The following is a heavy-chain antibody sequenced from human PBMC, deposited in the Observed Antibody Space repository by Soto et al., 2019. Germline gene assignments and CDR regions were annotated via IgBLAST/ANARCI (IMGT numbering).Heavy chain of an antibody. J-gene: IGHJ4*02. CDR2: ISGSGGST. CDR1: GFTFSSYA. Sequence: EVQLLESGGGLVQPGGPLRLSCAASGFTFSSYAMSWVRQAPGKGLEWVSAISGSGGSTYYADSVKGRFTISRDNSKNTLYLQMNSLRAEDTAVYYCAKSYSSSWYYFDYWGQGTLVTVSS. D-gene: IGHD6-13*01. CDR3: AKSYSSSWYYFDY. V-gene: IGHV3-23*01.